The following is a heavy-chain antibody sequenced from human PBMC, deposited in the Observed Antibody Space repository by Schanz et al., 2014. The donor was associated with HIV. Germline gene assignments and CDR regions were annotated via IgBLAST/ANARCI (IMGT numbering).Heavy chain of an antibody. Sequence: QVQLQESGPGLVKPSQTLSLTCTVSGGSISSGGYYWSWIRQHPGKGLEWIGEISHSGGTNYNPSLKSRVTISVDTSKNQFSLKLSSVTAADTAVYYCARGYYDSSGYIHAFDIWGQGTMVTVSS. D-gene: IGHD3-22*01. CDR1: GGSISSGGYY. CDR2: ISHSGGT. J-gene: IGHJ3*02. V-gene: IGHV4-31*03. CDR3: ARGYYDSSGYIHAFDI.